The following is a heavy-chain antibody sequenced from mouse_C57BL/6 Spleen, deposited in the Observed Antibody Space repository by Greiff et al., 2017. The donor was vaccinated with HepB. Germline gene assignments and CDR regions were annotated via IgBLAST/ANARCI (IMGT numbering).Heavy chain of an antibody. CDR1: GYTFTSYW. J-gene: IGHJ1*03. V-gene: IGHV1-80*01. Sequence: VQLQQPGAELVKPGASVKLSCKASGYTFTSYWMNWVTQRPGKGLEWIGQIYPGDGDTNYNGKFKGKATLTADKSSSAAYMKLSSLTSEDSAVYFCARGGDWPWYFDVWGTGTTVTVSS. CDR2: IYPGDGDT. D-gene: IGHD3-3*01. CDR3: ARGGDWPWYFDV.